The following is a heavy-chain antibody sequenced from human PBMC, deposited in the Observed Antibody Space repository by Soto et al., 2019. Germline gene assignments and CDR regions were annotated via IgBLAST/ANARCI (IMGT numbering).Heavy chain of an antibody. CDR3: AKDGVYSGSYYGYYFDY. CDR2: ISNSGGST. J-gene: IGHJ4*02. Sequence: WSLRLSCAASGFTFTNYAMSWVRQAPGEGLEWVSTISNSGGSTQHADSVKGRFTISRDNSKNTLYLQMNSLTAEDTAVYYCAKDGVYSGSYYGYYFDYWGQGTLVTVSS. V-gene: IGHV3-23*01. CDR1: GFTFTNYA. D-gene: IGHD1-26*01.